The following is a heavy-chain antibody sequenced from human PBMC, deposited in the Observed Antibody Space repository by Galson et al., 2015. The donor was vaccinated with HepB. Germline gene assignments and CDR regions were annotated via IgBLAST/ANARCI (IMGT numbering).Heavy chain of an antibody. V-gene: IGHV4-34*01. D-gene: IGHD2-2*02. CDR3: ARGLKDIVVVPAAILWGLAFDP. Sequence: LTCAVYGGSFSGYYWSWIRQPPGKGLEWIGEINHSGSTNYNPSLKSRVTISVDTSKNQFSLKLSSVTAADTAVYYCARGLKDIVVVPAAILWGLAFDPWGQGTLVTVSS. CDR1: GGSFSGYY. CDR2: INHSGST. J-gene: IGHJ5*02.